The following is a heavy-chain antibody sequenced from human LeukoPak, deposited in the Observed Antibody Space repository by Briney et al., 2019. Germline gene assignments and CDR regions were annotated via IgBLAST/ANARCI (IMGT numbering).Heavy chain of an antibody. J-gene: IGHJ3*02. D-gene: IGHD6-25*01. Sequence: PGGSLRLSCAASGFTFSSYEMNWVRQAPGKGLEWVSYISSSGSTIYYADSVKGRFTISRDNAKNSLYLQMNGLRAEDTAVYYCARPGAAKDADDAFDIWGQGTMVTVSS. CDR2: ISSSGSTI. V-gene: IGHV3-48*03. CDR3: ARPGAAKDADDAFDI. CDR1: GFTFSSYE.